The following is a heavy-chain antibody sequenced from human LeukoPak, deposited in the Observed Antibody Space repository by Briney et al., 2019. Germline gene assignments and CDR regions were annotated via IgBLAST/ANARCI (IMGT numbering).Heavy chain of an antibody. D-gene: IGHD3-10*01. CDR2: VYGGGNT. Sequence: PGGSLRLSCAASGFTVANDRMSWVRQPPGKGLEWVSTVYGGGNTAYTDSVTGRFTISRDTSKNTLLLQMNSLRAEDTAVYFCVRERFGAIVENWGQGALVIVSS. J-gene: IGHJ4*02. CDR1: GFTVANDR. V-gene: IGHV3-53*01. CDR3: VRERFGAIVEN.